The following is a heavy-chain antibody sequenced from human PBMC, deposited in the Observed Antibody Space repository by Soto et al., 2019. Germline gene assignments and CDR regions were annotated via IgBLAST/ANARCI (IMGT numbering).Heavy chain of an antibody. CDR2: INPNSGGT. CDR1: GYTFTGYY. D-gene: IGHD6-13*01. CDR3: ARDPNRAGAAAGIGRNWFEP. J-gene: IGHJ5*02. Sequence: QVQLVQSGAEVKKPGASVKVSCKASGYTFTGYYMHWVRQAPGQGLEWMGWINPNSGGTNYAQKFQGRVTMTRDTAISTASLELSRLRSDDTAVYYCARDPNRAGAAAGIGRNWFEPWGQGTLVTVSS. V-gene: IGHV1-2*02.